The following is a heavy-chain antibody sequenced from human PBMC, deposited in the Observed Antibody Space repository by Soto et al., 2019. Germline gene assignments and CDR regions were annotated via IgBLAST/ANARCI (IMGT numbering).Heavy chain of an antibody. J-gene: IGHJ4*02. V-gene: IGHV4-4*02. D-gene: IGHD1-26*01. CDR1: GGSISSSNW. CDR3: AARIVGANIDY. Sequence: SETLSLTCAVSGGSISSSNWWSWVRQPPGKGPEWIGEIYHSGSTNHNPSLKSRVTISVDKSKNQFSLKLSSVTAADTAVCYCAARIVGANIDYWGQGTLVTVSS. CDR2: IYHSGST.